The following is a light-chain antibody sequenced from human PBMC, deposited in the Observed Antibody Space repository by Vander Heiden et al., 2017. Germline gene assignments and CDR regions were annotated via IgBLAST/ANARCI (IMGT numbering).Light chain of an antibody. J-gene: IGLJ2*01. Sequence: QSALTQPPSASGSPGQSVTISCTGTSSDVGGYDSVSRYQQPPGKAPKLMIYDVTKRPSGVPDRFSASKSGNTASLTVSGLQAEDEADYYCSSYAGNNNLVFGGGTKLTVL. V-gene: IGLV2-8*01. CDR1: SSDVGGYDS. CDR2: DVT. CDR3: SSYAGNNNLV.